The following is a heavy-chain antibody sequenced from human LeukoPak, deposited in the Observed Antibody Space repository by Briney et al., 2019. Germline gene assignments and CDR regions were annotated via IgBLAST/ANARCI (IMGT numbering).Heavy chain of an antibody. D-gene: IGHD3-22*01. J-gene: IGHJ3*02. Sequence: ASVKVSCKASGYTFTSYGISWVRQAPGQGLEWMGWISAYNGNTKYAQKVQGRVTMTTDTSTGTAYMELRSLRSDGTAVYYCARALGSVVVMGMDTFDIWGQGTMVTVSS. CDR3: ARALGSVVVMGMDTFDI. CDR2: ISAYNGNT. V-gene: IGHV1-18*04. CDR1: GYTFTSYG.